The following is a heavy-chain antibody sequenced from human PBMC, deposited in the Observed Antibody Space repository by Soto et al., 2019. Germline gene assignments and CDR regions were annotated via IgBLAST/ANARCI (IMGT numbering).Heavy chain of an antibody. D-gene: IGHD6-19*01. CDR3: AKEGGPGIAVAGTESWFDP. J-gene: IGHJ5*02. CDR1: GFTFSSYG. V-gene: IGHV3-30*18. Sequence: GGSLRLSCAASGFTFSSYGMHWVRQAPGKGLEWVAVISYDGSNKYYADSVKGRFTMPRDNSKNTLYLQMNSLRAEDTAVYYCAKEGGPGIAVAGTESWFDPWGQGTLVTVSS. CDR2: ISYDGSNK.